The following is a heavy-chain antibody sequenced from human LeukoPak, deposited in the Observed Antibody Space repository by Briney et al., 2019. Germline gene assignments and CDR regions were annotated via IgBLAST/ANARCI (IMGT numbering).Heavy chain of an antibody. CDR2: ISGSGGST. Sequence: PGGSLRLSCAASGFTVSSNYMSWVRQAPGKGLEWVSVISGSGGSTYYADSVKGRFTISRDNSKNTLYLQMNSLRAEDTAVYYCAKEGYPYYYYYMDVWGKGTTVTVSS. CDR3: AKEGYPYYYYYMDV. CDR1: GFTVSSNY. D-gene: IGHD6-13*01. J-gene: IGHJ6*03. V-gene: IGHV3-23*01.